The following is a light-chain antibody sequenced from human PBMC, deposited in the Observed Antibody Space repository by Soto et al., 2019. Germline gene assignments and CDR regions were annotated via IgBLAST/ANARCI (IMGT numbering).Light chain of an antibody. V-gene: IGKV1-5*01. J-gene: IGKJ1*01. Sequence: IQMTQSASTLSSSLGYRVTTTCRASQSISNWLAWYQQKPGTAPKVLIYHASNLQSGVPSRFSGSGSGTELTLTISSLQPDDFATYYCQQYNSYSFGPGTQVDIK. CDR3: QQYNSYS. CDR1: QSISNW. CDR2: HAS.